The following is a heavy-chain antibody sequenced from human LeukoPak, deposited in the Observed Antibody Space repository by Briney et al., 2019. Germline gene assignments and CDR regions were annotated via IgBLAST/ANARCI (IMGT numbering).Heavy chain of an antibody. CDR2: INSGGTSI. CDR1: GFTFNNYE. V-gene: IGHV3-48*03. Sequence: GGSLRLSCAASGFTFNNYEMNWVRQAPGKGLEWVSYINSGGTSISYSDSVRGRFTISRDNAKNSLYPQMNSLRAEDTALYYCARGSVDYWGQGTLVTVSS. J-gene: IGHJ4*02. CDR3: ARGSVDY.